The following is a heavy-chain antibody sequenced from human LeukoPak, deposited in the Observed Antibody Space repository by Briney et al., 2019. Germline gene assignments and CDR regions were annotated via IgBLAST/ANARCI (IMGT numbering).Heavy chain of an antibody. J-gene: IGHJ4*02. CDR3: ARDGRGGHNDY. V-gene: IGHV3-7*01. Sequence: GGSLRLSCAASGFRLSDHWRSWVRQAPGKGLEWVANIREDGSEKKYMDSVKGRFTISRDNAKTSVYLQMNSLRAEDTAVYYCARDGRGGHNDYWGQGTLVTVSS. D-gene: IGHD4-23*01. CDR2: IREDGSEK. CDR1: GFRLSDHW.